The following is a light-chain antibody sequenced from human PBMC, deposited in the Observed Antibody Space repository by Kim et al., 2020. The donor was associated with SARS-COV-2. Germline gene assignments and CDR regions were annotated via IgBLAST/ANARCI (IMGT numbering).Light chain of an antibody. J-gene: IGKJ2*01. Sequence: EIVMTQSPATLSVSPGEGATLSCRASQSVSSTLTWYQQKPGQAPRLLIYGASTRATDIPARFSGSGSGTEFTLTISSVQSEDCAVYYCQQYNGWPYTFGLGTKLEI. CDR3: QQYNGWPYT. CDR1: QSVSST. V-gene: IGKV3-15*01. CDR2: GAS.